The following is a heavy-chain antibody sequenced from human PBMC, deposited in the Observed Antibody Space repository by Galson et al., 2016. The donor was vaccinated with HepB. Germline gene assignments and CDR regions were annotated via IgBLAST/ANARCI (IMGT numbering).Heavy chain of an antibody. CDR3: ARSYGGHAFDI. Sequence: SETLSLTCTVSGDSISGYFWSWIRQPPGKGLEWVAYIHYSGITNYNPSLLSRVTISLHTSKSQFSLKVTSVTAADTAVYYWARSYGGHAFDIWGQGTMVTVSS. V-gene: IGHV4-59*01. D-gene: IGHD4-23*01. CDR1: GDSISGYF. J-gene: IGHJ3*02. CDR2: IHYSGIT.